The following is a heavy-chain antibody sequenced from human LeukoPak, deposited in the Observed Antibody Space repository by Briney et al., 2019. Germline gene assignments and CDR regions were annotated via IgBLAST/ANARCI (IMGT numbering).Heavy chain of an antibody. CDR2: MNPNSGNT. Sequence: GASVKVSCKASGYTFTSYDINWVRQATGQGLEWMGWMNPNSGNTGYAQKFQGRVTMTRNTSISTAYMELSSLRSEDTAVYYCARDWRRGYSYGVNWFDPWGQGTLVTVSS. CDR3: ARDWRRGYSYGVNWFDP. D-gene: IGHD5-18*01. CDR1: GYTFTSYD. V-gene: IGHV1-8*01. J-gene: IGHJ5*02.